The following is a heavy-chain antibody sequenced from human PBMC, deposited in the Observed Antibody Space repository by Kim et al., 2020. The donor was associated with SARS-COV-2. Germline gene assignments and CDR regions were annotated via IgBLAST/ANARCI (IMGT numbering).Heavy chain of an antibody. CDR1: GFTFSSYS. CDR2: ISSSSSYI. V-gene: IGHV3-21*04. Sequence: GGSLRLSCAASGFTFSSYSMNWVRQAPGKGLEWVSSISSSSSYIYYADSVKGRFTISRDNAKNSLYLQMNSLRDEDTAVYYCASPGRSSWYWYFDIWGRGTLVTVSS. D-gene: IGHD6-13*01. CDR3: ASPGRSSWYWYFDI. J-gene: IGHJ2*01.